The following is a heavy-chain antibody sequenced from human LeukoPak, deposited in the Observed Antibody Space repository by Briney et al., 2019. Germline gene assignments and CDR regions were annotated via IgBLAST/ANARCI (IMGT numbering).Heavy chain of an antibody. CDR2: ISSSGSTI. CDR1: GFTFSSYE. CDR3: AKRQAAAGTPKTHAFDI. Sequence: SGGSLRLSCAASGFTFSSYEMNWVRQAPGKGLEWVSYISSSGSTIYYADSVKGRFTISRDNSKNTLYLEMNALRPEDTAVYYCAKRQAAAGTPKTHAFDIWGQGTMVIVSS. V-gene: IGHV3-48*03. J-gene: IGHJ3*02. D-gene: IGHD6-13*01.